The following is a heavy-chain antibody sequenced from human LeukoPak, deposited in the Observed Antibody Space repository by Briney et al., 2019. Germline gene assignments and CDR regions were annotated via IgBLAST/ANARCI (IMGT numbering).Heavy chain of an antibody. V-gene: IGHV3-74*01. CDR3: ARDRSDGFEY. Sequence: AGGSLRLSCAASGFTFSSYWMNWVRQAPGKGLVWVSRIASDGSSTTYADSVKGRFSISRDNAKNTLYLQMNSLRTEDTAVYYCARDRSDGFEYWGQGEPVTASS. J-gene: IGHJ4*02. CDR2: IASDGSST. CDR1: GFTFSSYW.